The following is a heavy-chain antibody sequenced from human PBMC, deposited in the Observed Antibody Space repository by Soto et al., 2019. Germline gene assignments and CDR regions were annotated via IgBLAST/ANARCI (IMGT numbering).Heavy chain of an antibody. D-gene: IGHD2-2*01. V-gene: IGHV3-43*01. Sequence: GGSLRLSCAASGFTFDDYTMHWVRQAPGKGLEWVSLISWDGGSTYYADSVKGRFTISRDNSKNSLYLQMNSLRTEDTALYYCAKDSGEYHPESYFDYWGQGTLVTVS. CDR2: ISWDGGST. CDR3: AKDSGEYHPESYFDY. CDR1: GFTFDDYT. J-gene: IGHJ4*02.